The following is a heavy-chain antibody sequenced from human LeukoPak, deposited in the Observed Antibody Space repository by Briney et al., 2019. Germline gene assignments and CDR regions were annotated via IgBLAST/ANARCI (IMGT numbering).Heavy chain of an antibody. J-gene: IGHJ4*02. CDR1: GFPFNTYF. CDR2: IRYDGSNK. CDR3: AKSRSNYDFWSAFDY. Sequence: GGSLRLSCVASGFPFNTYFMHWVRQAPGEGLEWVASIRYDGSNKYYADSVRGRLSISRDNSKETLYLQMNSLRTGDTAVYYCAKSRSNYDFWSAFDYWGQGALVTVSS. D-gene: IGHD3-3*01. V-gene: IGHV3-30*02.